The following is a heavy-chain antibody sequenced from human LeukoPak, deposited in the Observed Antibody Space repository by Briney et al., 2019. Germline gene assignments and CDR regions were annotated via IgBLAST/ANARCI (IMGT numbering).Heavy chain of an antibody. CDR3: ATDEYQLLSPLFDY. CDR1: GFTFSSYA. CDR2: ISYDGSNK. V-gene: IGHV3-30*03. J-gene: IGHJ4*02. D-gene: IGHD2-2*01. Sequence: GGSLRLSCAASGFTFSSYAMSWVRQAPGKGLEWVAVISYDGSNKYYADSVKGRFTISRDNSKNTLYLQMNSLRAEDTAVYYCATDEYQLLSPLFDYWGQGTLVTVSS.